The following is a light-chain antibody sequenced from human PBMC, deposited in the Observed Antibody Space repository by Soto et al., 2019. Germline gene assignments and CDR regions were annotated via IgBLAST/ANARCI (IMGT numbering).Light chain of an antibody. V-gene: IGKV1-39*01. CDR2: AAS. CDR3: QQSYSTPWT. J-gene: IGKJ1*01. Sequence: DIQMTQSPSSLSASVGDRVTITCRASQSISSYLNWYQQKPGKDPKVLIYAASSLQSGVPSRFSGSGSGTDFSLTISSLQPEDFATYSCQQSYSTPWTFGQGTKVEIK. CDR1: QSISSY.